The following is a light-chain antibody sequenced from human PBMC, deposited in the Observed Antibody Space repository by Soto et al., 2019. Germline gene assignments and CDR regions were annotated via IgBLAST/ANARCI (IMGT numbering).Light chain of an antibody. CDR2: GAS. CDR1: QSVTTR. V-gene: IGKV3-20*01. J-gene: IGKJ5*01. Sequence: LRRSPGTLYLFPGERVTLSCRASQSVTTRLAWYQHKPGQAPTLLMSGASNRASGVPVRFSGSGSGTDFTLTITRLEPEDFALYYCQQYGGSPITFGLGTRLAI. CDR3: QQYGGSPIT.